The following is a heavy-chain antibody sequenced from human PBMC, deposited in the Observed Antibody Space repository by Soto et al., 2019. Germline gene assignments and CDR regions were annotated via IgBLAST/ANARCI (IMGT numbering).Heavy chain of an antibody. CDR2: IWYDGSNK. J-gene: IGHJ2*01. CDR1: GFTFSSYG. D-gene: IGHD2-8*01. V-gene: IGHV3-33*01. Sequence: QVQLVESGGGVVQPGRSLRLSCAASGFTFSSYGMHWVRQAPGKGLEWVAVIWYDGSNKYYADSVKGRFTISRDNSKNTLYLQMNSLRAEDTAVYYCARDPPGGVCLDLWGRGTLVTVSS. CDR3: ARDPPGGVCLDL.